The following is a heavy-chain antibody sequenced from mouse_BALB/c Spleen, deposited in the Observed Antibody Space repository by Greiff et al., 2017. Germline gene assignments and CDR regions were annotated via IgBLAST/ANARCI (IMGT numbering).Heavy chain of an antibody. CDR2: INPYNGDT. CDR3: ARGGSADY. CDR1: GYSFTGYF. Sequence: EVQLQQSGPELVKPGASVKISCKASGYSFTGYFMNWVMQSHGKSLEWIGRINPYNGDTFYNQKFKGKATLTVDKSSSTAHMELRSLASEDSAVYYCARGGSADYWGQGTTLTVSS. J-gene: IGHJ2*01. V-gene: IGHV1-20*02.